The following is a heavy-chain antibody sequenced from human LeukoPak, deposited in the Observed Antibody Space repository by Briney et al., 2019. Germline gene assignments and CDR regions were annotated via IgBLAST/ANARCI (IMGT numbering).Heavy chain of an antibody. CDR1: GYSISSGYY. V-gene: IGHV4-38-2*02. J-gene: IGHJ4*02. D-gene: IGHD6-13*01. Sequence: SETLSLTCTVSGYSISSGYYWGWIRQPPGKGLEWIGSIYYSGSTYHNPSLKSRVTISVDTSKNQFSLKLSSVTAADTAVYYCARGRQQLGPRFDYWGQGTLVTVSS. CDR3: ARGRQQLGPRFDY. CDR2: IYYSGST.